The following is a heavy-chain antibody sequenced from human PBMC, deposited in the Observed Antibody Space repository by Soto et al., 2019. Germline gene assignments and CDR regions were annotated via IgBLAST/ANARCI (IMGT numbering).Heavy chain of an antibody. J-gene: IGHJ5*02. CDR2: IYYTGST. CDR1: GGSITSGPYY. V-gene: IGHV4-31*01. CDR3: ARLFGDYVGWFDP. D-gene: IGHD4-17*01. Sequence: QVQLQESGPGLVKPSQTLSLTCTVSGGSITSGPYYWSWIRQHPGKGLEWIGYIYYTGSTYSNPSLESQITMSVDTSKSLFSLKLRSVTAADTVVYYCARLFGDYVGWFDPWGQGTLVTVSS.